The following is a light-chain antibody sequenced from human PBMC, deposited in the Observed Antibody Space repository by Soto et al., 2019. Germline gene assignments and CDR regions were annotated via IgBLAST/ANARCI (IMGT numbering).Light chain of an antibody. CDR1: SSNIGAGYD. CDR2: GDT. J-gene: IGLJ1*01. CDR3: ATWDDSLNGFYV. V-gene: IGLV1-40*01. Sequence: QSVLTQPPSVSGAPGQRVTISCTGSSSNIGAGYDVHWYRQLPGSAPKLLIYGDTNRPSGVPDRFSGSKSGTSASLAITGLQAEDEADYFCATWDDSLNGFYVFGTGTKVTVL.